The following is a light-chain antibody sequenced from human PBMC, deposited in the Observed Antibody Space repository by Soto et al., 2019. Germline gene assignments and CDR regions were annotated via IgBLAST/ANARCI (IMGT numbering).Light chain of an antibody. CDR2: DVS. CDR3: SSYTSSSTYV. V-gene: IGLV2-14*01. Sequence: QSALTQPDSVSGSPGQSITISCTGTSSDVGGYNYVSWYQQHPGKAPKLMIYDVSNRPSGVSNRFSGSKSGNTASLTISGLQADDEAYYYFSSYTSSSTYVFGTGTKLTVL. J-gene: IGLJ1*01. CDR1: SSDVGGYNY.